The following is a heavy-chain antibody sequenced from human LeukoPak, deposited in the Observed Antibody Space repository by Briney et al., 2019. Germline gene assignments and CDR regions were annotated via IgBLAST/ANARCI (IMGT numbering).Heavy chain of an antibody. CDR2: ISYDGSNK. CDR3: AKENAEDLDY. Sequence: GGSLRLSCAASGFTFSSYGMHWVRQAPGKGLEWVAVISYDGSNKYYADSVNGRFTISRDNSKNTLYLQMNSLRAEDTAVYYCAKENAEDLDYWGQGTLVTVSS. V-gene: IGHV3-30*18. CDR1: GFTFSSYG. J-gene: IGHJ4*02.